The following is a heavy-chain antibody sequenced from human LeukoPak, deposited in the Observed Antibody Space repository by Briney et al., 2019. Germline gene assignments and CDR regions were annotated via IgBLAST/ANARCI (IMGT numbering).Heavy chain of an antibody. D-gene: IGHD2-2*01. Sequence: GSSVKVSCKASGGTFSSYAISWVRQAPGQGLEWMGGIIPIFGTANYAQKFQGRVTITADESTSTAYVELSSLRPEDTAVYYCARGGGYCSSTSCYAFDYWGQGTLVTVSS. CDR1: GGTFSSYA. CDR3: ARGGGYCSSTSCYAFDY. J-gene: IGHJ4*02. V-gene: IGHV1-69*01. CDR2: IIPIFGTA.